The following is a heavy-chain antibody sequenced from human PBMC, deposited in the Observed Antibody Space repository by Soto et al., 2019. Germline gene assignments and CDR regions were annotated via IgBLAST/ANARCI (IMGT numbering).Heavy chain of an antibody. D-gene: IGHD4-17*01. CDR1: GFTFSSYA. CDR2: ISGSGGST. J-gene: IGHJ4*02. Sequence: LRLSCAASGFTFSSYAMSWVRQAPGKGLEWVSAISGSGGSTYYADSVKGRFTISRDNSKNTLYLQMNSLRAEDTAVYYCAKDEGYGDFIFDYWGQGTLVTVSS. V-gene: IGHV3-23*01. CDR3: AKDEGYGDFIFDY.